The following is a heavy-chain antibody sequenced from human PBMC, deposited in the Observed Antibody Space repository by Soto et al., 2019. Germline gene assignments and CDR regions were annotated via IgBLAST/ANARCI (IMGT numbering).Heavy chain of an antibody. J-gene: IGHJ3*02. V-gene: IGHV4-34*01. CDR3: ARVGRYCSGGSCYVDAFDI. CDR1: GGSFSGYY. D-gene: IGHD2-15*01. CDR2: INHSGST. Sequence: SETLSLTCAVYGGSFSGYYWSWIRQPPGKGLEWIGEINHSGSTNYNPSLKSRVTISVDTSKNQFSLKLTSVTAADTAVYYCARVGRYCSGGSCYVDAFDIWGQGTMVTVSS.